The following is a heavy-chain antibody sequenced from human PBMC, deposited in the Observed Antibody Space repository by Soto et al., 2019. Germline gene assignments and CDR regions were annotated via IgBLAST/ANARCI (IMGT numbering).Heavy chain of an antibody. Sequence: QVQLVQSGAEVKKPGSSVKVYCKASGGTFSRYTISWVRQAPGQGLEWMGRIIHILGIANYAQKFQVRVTITADKSTSTAYMELSSLRSEDTAVYYCASWADSGDYPLLYWGHGSLGTVSS. CDR3: ASWADSGDYPLLY. V-gene: IGHV1-69*02. CDR1: GGTFSRYT. CDR2: IIHILGIA. D-gene: IGHD4-17*01. J-gene: IGHJ1*01.